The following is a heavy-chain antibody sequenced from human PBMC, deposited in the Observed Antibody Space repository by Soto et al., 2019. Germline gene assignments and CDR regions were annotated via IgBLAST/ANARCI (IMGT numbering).Heavy chain of an antibody. V-gene: IGHV3-23*01. CDR1: GFTFSSYA. D-gene: IGHD3-3*01. Sequence: EVQLLESGGGLVQPGGSLRLSCAASGFTFSSYAMSWVRQAPGKGLEWVSAISGSGGSTYYADSVKGRFTISRDNSKNTLYLQMNSLRAEDTAVYYCAKDPRELNYDFWSGYRGLYYFDYWGQGTLVTVSS. CDR2: ISGSGGST. J-gene: IGHJ4*02. CDR3: AKDPRELNYDFWSGYRGLYYFDY.